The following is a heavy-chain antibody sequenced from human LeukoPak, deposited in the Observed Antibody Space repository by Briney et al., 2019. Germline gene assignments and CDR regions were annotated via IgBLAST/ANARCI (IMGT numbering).Heavy chain of an antibody. CDR1: GGSISSYY. Sequence: SETLSLTSTVSGGSISSYYWSWIRQPPGKGLGWIGYIYYSGSTNYNPSLKSRVTISVDTSKNQFSLKLSSVTAADTAVYYCAREVNSSGDFDYWGQGTLVTVSS. J-gene: IGHJ4*02. CDR2: IYYSGST. D-gene: IGHD6-25*01. CDR3: AREVNSSGDFDY. V-gene: IGHV4-59*01.